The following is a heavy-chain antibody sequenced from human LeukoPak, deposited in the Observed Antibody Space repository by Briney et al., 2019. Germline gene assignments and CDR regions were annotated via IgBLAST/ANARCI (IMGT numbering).Heavy chain of an antibody. CDR3: ARDWQQLIDY. V-gene: IGHV3-21*01. Sequence: GGSLRLSCSASGFNFSSYSMNWVRQAPGKGLEWVSSISSSSSYIYYADSVKGRFTISRDNAKNSLYLQMNSLRAEDTAVYYCARDWQQLIDYWGQGTLVTVSS. CDR2: ISSSSSYI. D-gene: IGHD6-13*01. CDR1: GFNFSSYS. J-gene: IGHJ4*02.